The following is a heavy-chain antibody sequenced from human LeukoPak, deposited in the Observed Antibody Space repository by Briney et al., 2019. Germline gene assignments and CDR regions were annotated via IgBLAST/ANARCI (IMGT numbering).Heavy chain of an antibody. D-gene: IGHD2-2*01. Sequence: GGSLRLSCAASGFTFSSYSMNWVRQAPGKGLEWVSSISSSSSYIYYADSVKGRFTISRDNAKNSLYLQMNSLRAEDTAVYYCAREALGYCSSTSCYVWFDPWGQGTLVTVSS. CDR3: AREALGYCSSTSCYVWFDP. CDR1: GFTFSSYS. V-gene: IGHV3-21*04. J-gene: IGHJ5*02. CDR2: ISSSSSYI.